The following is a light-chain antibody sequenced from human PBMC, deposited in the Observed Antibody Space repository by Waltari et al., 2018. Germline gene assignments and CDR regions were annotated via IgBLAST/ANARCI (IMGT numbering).Light chain of an antibody. CDR3: QQSFSSPWK. CDR2: AAS. CDR1: QNIRTH. V-gene: IGKV1-39*01. Sequence: DIQMTQSPSSLSASVGDTVTVTCPASQNIRTHFNWYQQKPATPPKLLIYAASTLHRGVPSRFSGSGSGTDFTLTVTNLQPDDFAIYFCQQSFSSPWKFGQGTRV. J-gene: IGKJ1*01.